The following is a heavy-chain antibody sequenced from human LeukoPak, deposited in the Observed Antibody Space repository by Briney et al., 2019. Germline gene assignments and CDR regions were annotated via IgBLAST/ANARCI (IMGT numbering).Heavy chain of an antibody. CDR1: GFTFSGYA. CDR3: ARGRDGYPYNF. V-gene: IGHV3-21*01. Sequence: GGSLRLSCAASGFTFSGYAMNWVRQAPGKGLEWISSVSSTGSNTYYADSVKGRFTISRDSAKNSVYLQMYSLRPEDTAMYYCARGRDGYPYNFWGQGTLVTVSS. CDR2: VSSTGSNT. D-gene: IGHD5-24*01. J-gene: IGHJ4*02.